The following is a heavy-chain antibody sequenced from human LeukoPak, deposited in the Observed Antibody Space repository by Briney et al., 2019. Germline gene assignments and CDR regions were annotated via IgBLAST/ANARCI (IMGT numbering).Heavy chain of an antibody. Sequence: GGSLRLSCAASGFTFNGYWMSWVRQAPGKGLEWVANIKEDGSAQYYVGSVRGRFTISRDNAKNSLNLQMNSLRAEDTAVYYCATSSNAPGNHWGQGTLVTVSS. CDR2: IKEDGSAQ. V-gene: IGHV3-7*01. CDR1: GFTFNGYW. CDR3: ATSSNAPGNH. D-gene: IGHD2-2*01. J-gene: IGHJ5*02.